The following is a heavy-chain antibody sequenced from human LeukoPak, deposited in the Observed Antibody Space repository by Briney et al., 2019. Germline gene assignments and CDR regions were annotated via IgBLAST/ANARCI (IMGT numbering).Heavy chain of an antibody. J-gene: IGHJ4*02. Sequence: PSETLSLTCTVSGASITGYYWSWVRQPPGKGLECIGYIYYSGSTNYNPSLKSRVSISVDTSKSQFSLKLTSVTAADTAVYYCARQLAGTAKAYYFDYWGQGALVTVSS. CDR3: ARQLAGTAKAYYFDY. D-gene: IGHD6-19*01. CDR1: GASITGYY. CDR2: IYYSGST. V-gene: IGHV4-59*01.